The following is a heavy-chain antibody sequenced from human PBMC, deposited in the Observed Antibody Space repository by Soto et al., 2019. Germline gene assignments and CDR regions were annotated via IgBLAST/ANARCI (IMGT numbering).Heavy chain of an antibody. CDR1: GGSISSGAYY. Sequence: QVQLQESGPGLVKPSQTLSLTCTVSGGSISSGAYYWSWIRQHPGKGLEWIGYIYYSGNTYYNPSLKSRVTISVDTSKNQFPLKVSSVTAADTAVYYCARESRDGFNSPFDYWGQGTLVTVSS. V-gene: IGHV4-31*03. CDR3: ARESRDGFNSPFDY. CDR2: IYYSGNT. J-gene: IGHJ4*02. D-gene: IGHD5-12*01.